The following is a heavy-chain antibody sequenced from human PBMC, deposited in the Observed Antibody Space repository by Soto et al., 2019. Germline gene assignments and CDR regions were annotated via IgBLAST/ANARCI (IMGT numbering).Heavy chain of an antibody. V-gene: IGHV2-5*02. D-gene: IGHD2-21*02. CDR1: GFSLSTSGVG. J-gene: IGHJ6*02. CDR2: IYWDDDK. CDR3: IQSRCGGDCLQSYASHYYYGMDV. Sequence: QITLKESGPTLVKPTQTLTLTCTFSGFSLSTSGVGVGWIRQPPGKALEWLALIYWDDDKRYSPSLRSRLTINKDPSKNQVVLTITNMDPVDTATYYCIQSRCGGDCLQSYASHYYYGMDVWGQGTTVTVSS.